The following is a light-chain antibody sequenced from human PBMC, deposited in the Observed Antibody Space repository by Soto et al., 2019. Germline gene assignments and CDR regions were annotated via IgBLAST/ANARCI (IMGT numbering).Light chain of an antibody. Sequence: QAVVTQEPSLTVSPGGTVTLTCGSSTGAVTSGHYPYWFQQKPGQAPRTLIYDTSNKHSWTPARFSGSLLGGKAALTLSGAQPEDEAEYYCLLSCSGASWVFGGGTKLTVL. V-gene: IGLV7-46*01. CDR3: LLSCSGASWV. CDR1: TGAVTSGHY. CDR2: DTS. J-gene: IGLJ3*02.